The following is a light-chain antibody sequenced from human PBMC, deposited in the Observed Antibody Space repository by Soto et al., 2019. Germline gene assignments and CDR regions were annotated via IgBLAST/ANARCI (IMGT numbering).Light chain of an antibody. Sequence: EIVMTQSPATLSVSPGESATLSCRASQNINSDLAWYVQKPGQAPRLLIYDASKRATGVPARFSGSGSGTAFTLTIRSLEPEDFAVYYCQQRYSWPPLTFGGGTKVEI. V-gene: IGKV3-11*01. CDR2: DAS. CDR3: QQRYSWPPLT. J-gene: IGKJ4*01. CDR1: QNINSD.